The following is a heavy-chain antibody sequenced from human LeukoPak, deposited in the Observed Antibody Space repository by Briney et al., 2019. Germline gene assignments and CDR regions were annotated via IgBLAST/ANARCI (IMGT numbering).Heavy chain of an antibody. Sequence: GGSLRLSCAASGFTFSSYGMHWVRQAPGKGLEWVAFIRYDGSNKYYADSVKGRFTISRDNSKNTLYLQMNSLRAEDTAVYYCAKENGHYGDYYFEYWGQGTLVTVSS. CDR2: IRYDGSNK. D-gene: IGHD4-17*01. J-gene: IGHJ4*02. V-gene: IGHV3-30*02. CDR1: GFTFSSYG. CDR3: AKENGHYGDYYFEY.